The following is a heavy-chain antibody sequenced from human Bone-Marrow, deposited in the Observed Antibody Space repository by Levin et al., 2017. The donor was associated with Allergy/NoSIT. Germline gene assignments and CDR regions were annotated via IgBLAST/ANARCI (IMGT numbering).Heavy chain of an antibody. J-gene: IGHJ4*02. D-gene: IGHD4-11*01. CDR1: GFTFVDYG. Sequence: GESLKISCAASGFTFVDYGMTWVRQAPGKGLEWVSFISSGSDFKYYADSVRGRFTISRDNAKTSLYLQMNSLRAEDTAVYYCARSRYTDYLDFGYWGQGTLVSVSS. V-gene: IGHV3-21*01. CDR3: ARSRYTDYLDFGY. CDR2: ISSGSDFK.